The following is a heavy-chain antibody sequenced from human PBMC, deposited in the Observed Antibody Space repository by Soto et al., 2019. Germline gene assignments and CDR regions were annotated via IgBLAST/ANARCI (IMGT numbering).Heavy chain of an antibody. CDR2: ISASGGLK. J-gene: IGHJ5*02. CDR1: GFTFTNYA. V-gene: IGHV3-23*01. CDR3: AREVVAPSGWLDP. Sequence: EVQLSESGGDLRQPGGSLRLSCAASGFTFTNYAMTWVRQTPGKGLEWVSGISASGGLKYYADSVRGRFTVSRDNSKNILYLQMVNLRDEDTALYYCAREVVAPSGWLDPWGQGTQVTVSS. D-gene: IGHD2-15*01.